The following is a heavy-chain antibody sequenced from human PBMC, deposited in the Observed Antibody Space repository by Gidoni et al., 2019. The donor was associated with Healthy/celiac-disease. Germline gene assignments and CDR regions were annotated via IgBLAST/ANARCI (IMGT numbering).Heavy chain of an antibody. CDR3: ARGVASADFDY. CDR1: GGSISSGGYS. Sequence: QLQLQESGSGLVKPSQTLSLTCAVSGGSISSGGYSWRWIRQPPGKGLEWIGYIYHSGSTYYNPSLKSRGTISVDRSKNQFSLKLSSVTAADTAVYYCARGVASADFDYWGQGTLVTVSS. J-gene: IGHJ4*02. V-gene: IGHV4-30-2*01. CDR2: IYHSGST. D-gene: IGHD6-13*01.